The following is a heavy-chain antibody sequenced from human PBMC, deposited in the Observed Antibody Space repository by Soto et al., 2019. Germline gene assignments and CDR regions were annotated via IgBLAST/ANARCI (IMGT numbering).Heavy chain of an antibody. CDR1: GGSISSYY. CDR2: IYTSGST. Sequence: SETLSLTCTVSGGSISSYYWSWNRQPAGKGLEWIGRIYTSGSTNYNPSLKSRVTMSVDTSKNQFSLKLSSVTAEDTAVYYCARGGRAYYDFWSGPPGMDVWGQGTTVTVSS. CDR3: ARGGRAYYDFWSGPPGMDV. J-gene: IGHJ6*02. V-gene: IGHV4-4*07. D-gene: IGHD3-3*01.